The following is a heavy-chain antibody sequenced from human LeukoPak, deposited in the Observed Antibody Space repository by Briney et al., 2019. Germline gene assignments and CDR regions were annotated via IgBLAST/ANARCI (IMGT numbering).Heavy chain of an antibody. D-gene: IGHD2-21*02. CDR2: LSSSGRYT. CDR3: ARSPNCGGDCF. Sequence: GGSLRLSCAASGFSFSEYYTTWIRQAPGKGLEWVSNLSSSGRYTNYADSERGRFTISRDNAKKSLYLQMNSLRAEDTAVYYCARSPNCGGDCFWGQGTLVTVSS. J-gene: IGHJ4*02. CDR1: GFSFSEYY. V-gene: IGHV3-11*06.